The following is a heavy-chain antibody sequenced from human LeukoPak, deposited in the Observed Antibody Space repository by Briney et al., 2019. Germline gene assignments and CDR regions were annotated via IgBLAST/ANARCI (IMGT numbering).Heavy chain of an antibody. CDR2: ISSNGGST. J-gene: IGHJ4*02. CDR1: GFTFSIYA. Sequence: GGSLRLSCAASGFTFSIYAMHWVRQAPGKGLEYVSAISSNGGSTYYADSVKGRFTISRDNSKITLYLQMGRLRAEDMAVYYCARGGGYCSSTSCYSDYWGQGTLVTVSS. CDR3: ARGGGYCSSTSCYSDY. V-gene: IGHV3-64*02. D-gene: IGHD2-2*01.